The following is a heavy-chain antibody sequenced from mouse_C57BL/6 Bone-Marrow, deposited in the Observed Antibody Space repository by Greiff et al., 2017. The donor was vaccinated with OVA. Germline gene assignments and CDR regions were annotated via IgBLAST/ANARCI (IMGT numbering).Heavy chain of an antibody. Sequence: EVKVVESGGGLVQPGESLKLSCESNEYEFPSHDMSWVRKTPEKRLELVAAINSDGGSTYYPDTMERRFIISRDNTKKTLYLQMSSRRSEDTAVYYCARRMVTTLAYWGQGTLVTVSA. D-gene: IGHD2-2*01. J-gene: IGHJ3*01. V-gene: IGHV5-2*03. CDR2: INSDGGST. CDR1: EYEFPSHD. CDR3: ARRMVTTLAY.